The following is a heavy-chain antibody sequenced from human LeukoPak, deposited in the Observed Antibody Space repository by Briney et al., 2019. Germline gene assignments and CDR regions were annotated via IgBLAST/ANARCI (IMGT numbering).Heavy chain of an antibody. V-gene: IGHV1-18*01. CDR2: ISPYNGNT. Sequence: ASVKVSCKASGYTFTSYGISWVRQAPGQGLEWMGWISPYNGNTSYAQKLQGRVTLTADTSTSTAYMELRSLRSDDTAVYYCARLYSSSWYRVDDYWGQGTLVTVSS. D-gene: IGHD6-13*01. CDR1: GYTFTSYG. J-gene: IGHJ4*02. CDR3: ARLYSSSWYRVDDY.